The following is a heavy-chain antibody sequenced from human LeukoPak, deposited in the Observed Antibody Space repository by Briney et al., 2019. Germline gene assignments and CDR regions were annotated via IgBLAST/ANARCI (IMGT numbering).Heavy chain of an antibody. CDR3: ATHYYDSSGYYSPDY. CDR1: GFTFSSYA. CDR2: ISYDGSNK. Sequence: GGSLRLSCAAPGFTFSSYAMYWVRQAPGKGLEWVTIISYDGSNKYYADSVKGRFTISRDNSKNTLYLQMNSLRAEDTAVYYCATHYYDSSGYYSPDYWGQGTLVTVSS. V-gene: IGHV3-30-3*01. J-gene: IGHJ4*02. D-gene: IGHD3-22*01.